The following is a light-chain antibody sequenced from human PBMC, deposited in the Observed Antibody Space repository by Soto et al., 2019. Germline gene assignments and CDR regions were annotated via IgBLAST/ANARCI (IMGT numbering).Light chain of an antibody. CDR2: AAS. CDR3: QQSDSTPPIT. CDR1: QSISSY. J-gene: IGKJ5*01. V-gene: IGKV1-39*01. Sequence: DIQMTQSPSSLSASVGDRVTITCRASQSISSYLNWYQQKPGKAPKLLIYAASSLQSGGPSRFSGSGSGTDFPLTISSLQPEDFATDYCQQSDSTPPITCGQGTRLEIK.